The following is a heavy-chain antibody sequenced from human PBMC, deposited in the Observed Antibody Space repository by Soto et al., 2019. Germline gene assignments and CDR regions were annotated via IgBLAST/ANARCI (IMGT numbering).Heavy chain of an antibody. CDR2: IYYSAST. CDR1: GGSISSYY. D-gene: IGHD3-10*01. CDR3: ARVWGGAFDM. Sequence: QVQLQESGPGLVKPSETLSLTCTVSGGSISSYYWSWIPQPPGKGLEWIGYIYYSASTNYNPSLRSRVTISVDTSKNQSSLKLSSVTAADTAVSYCARVWGGAFDMWGQGTMVTVSS. V-gene: IGHV4-59*01. J-gene: IGHJ3*02.